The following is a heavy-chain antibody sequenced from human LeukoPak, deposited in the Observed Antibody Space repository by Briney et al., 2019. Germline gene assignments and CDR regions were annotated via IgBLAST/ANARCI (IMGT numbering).Heavy chain of an antibody. Sequence: GGSLRLSCAASGFTFSTFAMSWVRQAPGMGLEWVSRINSDGSSTSYADSVKGRFTISRDNAKNTLYLQMNSLRAEDTAVYYCAKLGYYYDSSGYSPQVDYWGQGTLVTVSS. D-gene: IGHD3-22*01. CDR1: GFTFSTFA. V-gene: IGHV3-74*01. J-gene: IGHJ4*02. CDR2: INSDGSST. CDR3: AKLGYYYDSSGYSPQVDY.